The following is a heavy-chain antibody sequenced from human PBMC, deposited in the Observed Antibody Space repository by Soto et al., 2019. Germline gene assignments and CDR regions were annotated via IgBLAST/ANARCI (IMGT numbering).Heavy chain of an antibody. D-gene: IGHD5-18*01. CDR1: GFTFSSYG. Sequence: ESGGGVVQPGRSLRLSCAASGFTFSSYGMHWVRQAPGTGLEWVAVIWYDGRNKYYADSVKGRFTISRDNSKNTLYLQMNSLRAEDTAVYYCARDGGYSYGPGAFDYWGQGTLVTVSS. CDR2: IWYDGRNK. CDR3: ARDGGYSYGPGAFDY. V-gene: IGHV3-33*01. J-gene: IGHJ4*02.